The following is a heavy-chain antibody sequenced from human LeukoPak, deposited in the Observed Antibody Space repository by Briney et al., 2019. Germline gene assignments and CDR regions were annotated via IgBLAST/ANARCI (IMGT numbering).Heavy chain of an antibody. CDR1: GFTSSSYI. D-gene: IGHD2-21*01. V-gene: IGHV3-21*01. CDR3: ASHIGDYYYYYYMDV. CDR2: ISSGSSYI. J-gene: IGHJ6*03. Sequence: GGSLRLSCAASGFTSSSYIMNWVRQAPGKGLEWVSSISSGSSYIYYADSVKGRITISRDDARNSLYLQMNSLRAEDTAVYYCASHIGDYYYYYYMDVWGKGTTVTVSS.